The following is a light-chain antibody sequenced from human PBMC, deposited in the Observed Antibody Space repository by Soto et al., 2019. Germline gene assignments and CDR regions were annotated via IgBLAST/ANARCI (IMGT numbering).Light chain of an antibody. CDR2: GTS. J-gene: IGKJ5*01. Sequence: IMLKQSPGTLSLSPGERATLSCRASQSVSSTYLAWYQQKPGQAPRLLIYGTSSRATGIPDRFSGSGSGTDFTLTISRLEPEDFAVYYCQQYNNWPPITFGQGTLLEVK. CDR1: QSVSSTY. V-gene: IGKV3-20*01. CDR3: QQYNNWPPIT.